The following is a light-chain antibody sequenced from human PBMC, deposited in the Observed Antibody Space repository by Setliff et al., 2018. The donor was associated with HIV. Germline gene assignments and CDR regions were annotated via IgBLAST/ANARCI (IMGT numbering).Light chain of an antibody. CDR3: QSYDTANFWV. CDR1: SGSIASFY. V-gene: IGLV6-57*03. CDR2: EDN. J-gene: IGLJ3*02. Sequence: NFMLTQPHSVSEPPGKTVTISCTRSSGSIASFYVQWYQQRPGSAPTIVIYEDNQRPSGVPDRFSGSIDSSFNSASLTISGLKTEDEADYYCQSYDTANFWVFGGGTQLTVL.